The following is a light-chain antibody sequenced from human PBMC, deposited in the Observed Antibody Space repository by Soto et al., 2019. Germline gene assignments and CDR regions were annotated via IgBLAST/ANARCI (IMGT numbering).Light chain of an antibody. J-gene: IGKJ4*01. Sequence: EFVLTQSPGTLSLSPGERATLSCRASQTVRNNYLAWYQQKPGQAPRLLIYDASSRATGVPDRFSGGGSGTDFTLTISRLEPEDFEVYYCQQFSSHPLTFGGGTKVDI. CDR2: DAS. V-gene: IGKV3-20*01. CDR3: QQFSSHPLT. CDR1: QTVRNNY.